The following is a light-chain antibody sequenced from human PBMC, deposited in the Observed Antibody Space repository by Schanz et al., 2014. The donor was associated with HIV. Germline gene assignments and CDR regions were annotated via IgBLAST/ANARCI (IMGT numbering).Light chain of an antibody. Sequence: DIQMTQSPSTLSASVGDRVTITCRASQSISSWLAWYQQKPGKAPKLLIYKASNLERGVPSRFSGSGSETEFTLTISSLQPDDFATYYCQKYNSAPWTFGQGTKVEIK. CDR3: QKYNSAPWT. CDR2: KAS. J-gene: IGKJ1*01. CDR1: QSISSW. V-gene: IGKV1-5*03.